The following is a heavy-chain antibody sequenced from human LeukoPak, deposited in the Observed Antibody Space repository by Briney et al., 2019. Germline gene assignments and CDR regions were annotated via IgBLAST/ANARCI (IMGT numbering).Heavy chain of an antibody. V-gene: IGHV3-7*01. CDR1: AFTFSNYW. CDR2: IKHDGSEI. D-gene: IGHD6-13*01. J-gene: IGHJ3*02. Sequence: GGSLRLSCAASAFTFSNYWMNWVRQAPGKGLGWVANIKHDGSEIYYMDSVKGRFTISRDNARNSLYLQMNSLRVEDTAVYYCAREDLAAGEAFDIWGQGTMVTVSS. CDR3: AREDLAAGEAFDI.